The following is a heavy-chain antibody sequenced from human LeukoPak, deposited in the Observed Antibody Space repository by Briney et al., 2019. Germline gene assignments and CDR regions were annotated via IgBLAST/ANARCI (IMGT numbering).Heavy chain of an antibody. CDR2: ISWNSGSI. D-gene: IGHD1-14*01. V-gene: IGHV3-9*03. Sequence: SLRLSCTASGFTFNDYSMHWVRQAPGQGLEWVSGISWNSGSISYAESLKGRFTMTRDNAKNSVYMQMNSLRAEDMALYYCATSHRTPPNPYYFDYWGQGTLVTVSS. J-gene: IGHJ4*02. CDR1: GFTFNDYS. CDR3: ATSHRTPPNPYYFDY.